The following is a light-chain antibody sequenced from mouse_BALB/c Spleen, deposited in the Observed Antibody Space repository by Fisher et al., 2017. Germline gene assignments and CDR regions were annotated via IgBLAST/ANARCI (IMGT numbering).Light chain of an antibody. V-gene: IGKV4-74*01. CDR3: HQYHRSPYT. CDR1: SSVSSSY. J-gene: IGKJ2*01. Sequence: IVITQTPAIMSASLGERVTMTCTASSSVSSSYLHWYQQKPGSSPKLWIYSTSNLASGVPARFSGSGSGTSYSLTISSMEAEDAATYYCHQYHRSPYTFGGGTKLEIK. CDR2: STS.